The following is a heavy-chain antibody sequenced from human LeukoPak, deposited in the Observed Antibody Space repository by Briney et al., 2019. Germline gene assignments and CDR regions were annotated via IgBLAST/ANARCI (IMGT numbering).Heavy chain of an antibody. D-gene: IGHD3-10*01. Sequence: GGSLRLSCAASGFTFSDYYMSWIRQAPGKGLGWVSYISSSGSTIYYADSVKGRFTISRDNAKNSLYLQMNSLRAEDTAVYYCARDRHYYGSGSYRQRFDYWGQGTLVTVSS. CDR3: ARDRHYYGSGSYRQRFDY. J-gene: IGHJ4*02. CDR2: ISSSGSTI. V-gene: IGHV3-11*01. CDR1: GFTFSDYY.